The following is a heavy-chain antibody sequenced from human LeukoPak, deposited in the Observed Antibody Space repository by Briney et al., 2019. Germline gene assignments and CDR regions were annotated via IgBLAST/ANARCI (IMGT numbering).Heavy chain of an antibody. CDR3: ARAKRGLTDY. CDR1: GFTFSNYA. V-gene: IGHV3-30*04. D-gene: IGHD2-8*01. CDR2: ISYDGKNK. J-gene: IGHJ4*02. Sequence: PGGSLRLSCAASGFTFSNYAIHWVRQAPGKGLEWVAVISYDGKNKFYADSVTGRFTISRDNSKNTLFLQMSSLRAEDTAVYYCARAKRGLTDYWGQGTLVTVSS.